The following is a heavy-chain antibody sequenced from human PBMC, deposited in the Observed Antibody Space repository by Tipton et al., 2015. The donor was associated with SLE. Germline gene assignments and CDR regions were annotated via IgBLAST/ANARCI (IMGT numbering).Heavy chain of an antibody. Sequence: QVQLVQSGAEVKQPGASVKVSCKASGYIFTNYYMHWVRQAPGQGLQWMGIINPSGGGTTYAQKFQDRVTISLDTSKNQFSLNLRSVTAADTAVYYCARNTGWYKTDYWGQGTLVTVSS. J-gene: IGHJ4*02. D-gene: IGHD6-19*01. CDR1: GYIFTNYY. CDR3: ARNTGWYKTDY. V-gene: IGHV1-46*01. CDR2: INPSGGGT.